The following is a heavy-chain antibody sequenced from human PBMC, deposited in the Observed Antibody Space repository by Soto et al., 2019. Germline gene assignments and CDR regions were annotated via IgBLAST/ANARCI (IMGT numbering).Heavy chain of an antibody. Sequence: ASVQVSCKASGGTFRSYAISWVRQAPGQGLEWMGWIIPNYGNTNYAQKLQGRVTMTTDTSTSTAYMELRSLRSDDTAVYYCARDGMAYSSSFDPWGQGTLVTVSS. CDR2: IIPNYGNT. CDR1: GGTFRSYA. J-gene: IGHJ5*02. V-gene: IGHV1-18*01. D-gene: IGHD6-6*01. CDR3: ARDGMAYSSSFDP.